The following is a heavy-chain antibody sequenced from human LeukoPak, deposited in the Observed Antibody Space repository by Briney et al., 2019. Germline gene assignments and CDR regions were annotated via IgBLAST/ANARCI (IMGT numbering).Heavy chain of an antibody. CDR3: ARAGSGWDAVVDY. CDR1: GGTFSSYA. V-gene: IGHV1-69*13. D-gene: IGHD6-19*01. Sequence: SVKVSCKASGGTFSSYAISWVRQAPGQGLEWMGGIIPIFGTANYAQKFQGRVTITADESTSTAYTELSSLRSEDTAVYYCARAGSGWDAVVDYWGQGTLVTVSS. CDR2: IIPIFGTA. J-gene: IGHJ4*02.